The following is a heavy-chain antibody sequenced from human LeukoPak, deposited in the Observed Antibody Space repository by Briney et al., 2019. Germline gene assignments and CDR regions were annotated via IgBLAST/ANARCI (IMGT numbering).Heavy chain of an antibody. V-gene: IGHV1-2*02. Sequence: ASVKVSCKASGYTFTGYYMHWVRQAPGQGLEWMGWINPSSGGTNYAQKFQGRVTMTRDTSISTAYMELSRLRSDDTAVYYYARDQDLGNWFDPWGQGTLVTVSS. CDR3: ARDQDLGNWFDP. J-gene: IGHJ5*02. CDR1: GYTFTGYY. CDR2: INPSSGGT.